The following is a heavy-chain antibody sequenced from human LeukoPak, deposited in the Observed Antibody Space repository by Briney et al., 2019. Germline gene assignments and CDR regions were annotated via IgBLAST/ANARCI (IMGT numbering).Heavy chain of an antibody. J-gene: IGHJ4*02. CDR2: IKQDGSEK. Sequence: GRSLRLSCAASGFAFSSYWMSWVRQAPGKGLEWVANIKQDGSEKYYVDSVKGRFTISRDNAKNSLYLQMNSLRAEDTAVYYCAREDYSSGWSGKNDYWGQGTLVTVSS. CDR1: GFAFSSYW. CDR3: AREDYSSGWSGKNDY. V-gene: IGHV3-7*01. D-gene: IGHD6-19*01.